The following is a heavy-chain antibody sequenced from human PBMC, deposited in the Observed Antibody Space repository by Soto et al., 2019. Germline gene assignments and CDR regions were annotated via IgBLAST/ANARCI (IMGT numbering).Heavy chain of an antibody. V-gene: IGHV4-4*02. CDR2: VYHSGST. J-gene: IGHJ5*02. D-gene: IGHD3-16*01. CDR1: GTSISSTFW. CDR3: ARLGAQEIDP. Sequence: KPSETLSLTCAVSGTSISSTFWWTWVRQPPGKGLEWIGEVYHSGSTKYNPSLKSRVTISVDKSKNQFSFELRAVTAADTAVYYCARLGAQEIDPWGQGTLVTVSS.